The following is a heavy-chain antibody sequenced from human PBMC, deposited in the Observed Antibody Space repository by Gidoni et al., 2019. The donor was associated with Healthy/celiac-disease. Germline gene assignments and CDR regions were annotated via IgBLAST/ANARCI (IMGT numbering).Heavy chain of an antibody. CDR1: GGTFSSYA. CDR3: ARQPAYCSSTSCYRAAWGGAHYGMDV. Sequence: QVQLVQSGAEVKKPGSSVKVSCKASGGTFSSYAISWVRQAPGQGLEWIGGIIPIFGTANYAQKFQGRVTITADESTSTAYMELSSLRSEDTAVYYCARQPAYCSSTSCYRAAWGGAHYGMDVWGQGTTVTVSS. D-gene: IGHD2-2*02. J-gene: IGHJ6*02. CDR2: IIPIFGTA. V-gene: IGHV1-69*01.